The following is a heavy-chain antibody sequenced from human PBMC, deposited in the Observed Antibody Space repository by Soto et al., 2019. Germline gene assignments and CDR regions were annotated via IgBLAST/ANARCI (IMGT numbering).Heavy chain of an antibody. D-gene: IGHD3-10*01. CDR2: IYYSGST. CDR1: GGSISSYY. CDR3: ARRTYYYGSGSSSFDY. Sequence: QVQLQESGPGLVKPSETLSLTCTVSGGSISSYYWSWIRQPPGKGLEWIGYIYYSGSTNYNPSLKSRVTISVDTSNNQFSLKLSSVTAADTAVYYCARRTYYYGSGSSSFDYWGQGTLVTVSS. J-gene: IGHJ4*02. V-gene: IGHV4-59*08.